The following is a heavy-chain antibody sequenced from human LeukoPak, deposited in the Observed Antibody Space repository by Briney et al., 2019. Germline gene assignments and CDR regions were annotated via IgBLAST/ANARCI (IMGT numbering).Heavy chain of an antibody. CDR2: VYTSGST. Sequence: SQTLSLTCTVSGGSISSGSYYWSWIRQPAGKGLEWIGRVYTSGSTNYNPSLKSRVTISVDTSKNQFSLKLSSVTAADTAVYYCARESLWFGESWGAFDIWGQGTMVTVSS. J-gene: IGHJ3*02. CDR1: GGSISSGSYY. D-gene: IGHD3-10*01. V-gene: IGHV4-61*02. CDR3: ARESLWFGESWGAFDI.